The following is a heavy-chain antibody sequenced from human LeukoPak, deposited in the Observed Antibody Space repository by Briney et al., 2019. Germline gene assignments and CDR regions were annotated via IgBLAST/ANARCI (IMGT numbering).Heavy chain of an antibody. V-gene: IGHV1-2*02. Sequence: ASVKVSCKASGYTFTDYYIHWVRQAPGQGLEWMGWINPNTGGTKSAQKFQGRVTMTRDTSINIVYMEMRRLRSDDTATYYCARTANRSRPDYYDRRRDYFCMDVWGKGTTVAVSS. D-gene: IGHD3-22*01. CDR2: INPNTGGT. J-gene: IGHJ6*03. CDR1: GYTFTDYY. CDR3: ARTANRSRPDYYDRRRDYFCMDV.